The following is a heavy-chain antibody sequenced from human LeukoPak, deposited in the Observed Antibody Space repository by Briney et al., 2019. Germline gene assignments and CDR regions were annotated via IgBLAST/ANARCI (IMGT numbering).Heavy chain of an antibody. CDR1: GYTFTSYA. Sequence: ASVKVSCKASGYTFTSYAMNWVRQAPGQGLEWMGWINTNTGNSTYAQGFTGRFVFSLDTSVSTAYLQISSLKAEDTAVYYCAREAPYSGSYYYYYGMDVWGQGTTVTVSS. CDR2: INTNTGNS. D-gene: IGHD1-26*01. J-gene: IGHJ6*02. V-gene: IGHV7-4-1*02. CDR3: AREAPYSGSYYYYYGMDV.